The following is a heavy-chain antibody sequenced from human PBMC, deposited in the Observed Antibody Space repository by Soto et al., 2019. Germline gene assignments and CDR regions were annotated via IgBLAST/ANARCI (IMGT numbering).Heavy chain of an antibody. CDR1: GYTFTSYA. CDR2: INAGNGNT. J-gene: IGHJ4*01. CDR3: ARNLMDYDILTGYSMAYYFDS. V-gene: IGHV1-3*01. Sequence: AASVKVACKASGYTFTSYAMHWVRQAPGQRLEWMGWINAGNGNTKYSQKFQGRLTITRDTSASTAYMELSSLRSEDTAVYYCARNLMDYDILTGYSMAYYFDSWGQGNLLTGSS. D-gene: IGHD3-9*01.